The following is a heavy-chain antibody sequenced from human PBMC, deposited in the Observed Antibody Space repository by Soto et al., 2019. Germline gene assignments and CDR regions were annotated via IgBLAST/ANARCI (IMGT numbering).Heavy chain of an antibody. J-gene: IGHJ5*02. CDR3: AIKYGSGDP. Sequence: GGPLRLSCAALGFTFSDYYMSWIRQAPGKGREGWSYIISSSRYPTYADSVKGRFTISRDNATNSLSLQMNILRAEDTAVFYCAIKYGSGDPWGQGTLVTVPQ. D-gene: IGHD3-10*01. V-gene: IGHV3-11*06. CDR2: IISSSRYP. CDR1: GFTFSDYY.